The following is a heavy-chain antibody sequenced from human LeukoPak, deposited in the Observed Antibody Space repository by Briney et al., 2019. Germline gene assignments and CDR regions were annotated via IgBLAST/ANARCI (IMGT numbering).Heavy chain of an antibody. CDR2: IYESGNT. V-gene: IGHV4-59*01. CDR1: GGSNSSYY. Sequence: SETLSLTCTVSGGSNSSYYWSWIRQPPGKGLQWIGNIYESGNTNYSPSLKSRVTISVDTSKNQFSLKLSSVTAADTAVYYCARGAGGTLHFDYWGQGTLVTVSS. D-gene: IGHD3-16*01. CDR3: ARGAGGTLHFDY. J-gene: IGHJ4*02.